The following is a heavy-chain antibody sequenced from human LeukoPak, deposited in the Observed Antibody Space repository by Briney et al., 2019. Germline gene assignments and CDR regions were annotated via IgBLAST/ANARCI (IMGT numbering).Heavy chain of an antibody. CDR3: AKGRQYSAAGTSDFDY. CDR1: GFTFDDYA. V-gene: IGHV3-9*01. Sequence: QAGGSLRLSCAASGFTFDDYAMHWVRQAPGKGLEWVSGISWNSGSIGYADSVKGRFTISRDNAKNSLYLQMNSLRAEDTALYYCAKGRQYSAAGTSDFDYWGQGTLVTVSS. CDR2: ISWNSGSI. J-gene: IGHJ4*02. D-gene: IGHD6-13*01.